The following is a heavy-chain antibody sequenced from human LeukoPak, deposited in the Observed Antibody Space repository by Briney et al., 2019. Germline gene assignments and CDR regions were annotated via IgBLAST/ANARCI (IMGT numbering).Heavy chain of an antibody. CDR1: GFTFSSYA. CDR2: ISGSGGST. Sequence: PGGSLRLSCAASGFTFSSYAMSWVRQAPGKGLEWVSAISGSGGSTYYADSAKGRFTISRDNSKNTLYLQMNSLRAEDTAVYYCAKDLGGWYARLVFDYWGQGTLVTVSS. CDR3: AKDLGGWYARLVFDY. J-gene: IGHJ4*02. D-gene: IGHD6-19*01. V-gene: IGHV3-23*01.